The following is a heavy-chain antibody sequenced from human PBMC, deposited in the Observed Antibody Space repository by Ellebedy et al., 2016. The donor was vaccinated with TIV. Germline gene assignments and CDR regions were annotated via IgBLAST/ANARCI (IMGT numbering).Heavy chain of an antibody. J-gene: IGHJ5*02. Sequence: GESLKISXAASGFTFSSYSMNWVRQAPGKGLEWVSSISSSSSYIYYADSVKGRFTISRDNAKNSLYLQMNSLRAEDTAVYYCAKDDILTAGFDPWGQGTLVTVSS. CDR1: GFTFSSYS. CDR2: ISSSSSYI. CDR3: AKDDILTAGFDP. D-gene: IGHD3-9*01. V-gene: IGHV3-21*04.